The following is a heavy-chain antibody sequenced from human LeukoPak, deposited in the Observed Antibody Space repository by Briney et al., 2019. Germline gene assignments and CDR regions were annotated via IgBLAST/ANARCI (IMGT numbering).Heavy chain of an antibody. D-gene: IGHD3-10*01. V-gene: IGHV3-53*01. CDR1: GFTVSSNY. CDR3: ASPGWAGSPDY. Sequence: GGSLRLSCAASGFTVSSNYMSWVRQAPGKGLEWVSVIYSGGSTYYADFVKGRFTISRDNSKNTLYLQMNSLRAEDTAVYYCASPGWAGSPDYWGQGTLVTVSS. J-gene: IGHJ4*02. CDR2: IYSGGST.